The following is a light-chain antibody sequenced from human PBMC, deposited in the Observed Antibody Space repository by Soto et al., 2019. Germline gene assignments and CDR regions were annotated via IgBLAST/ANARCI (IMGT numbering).Light chain of an antibody. CDR2: AAS. CDR1: QGISSY. V-gene: IGKV1-9*01. Sequence: DIQLTQSPSFLSASVGDRVTITCRASQGISSYLAWYQQKPGKAPKLLIYAASTLQRGAPSRFSGGGSGTEFTLTISSLQPEDLATYFCQQLISYPVTFGGGTKVEIK. CDR3: QQLISYPVT. J-gene: IGKJ4*01.